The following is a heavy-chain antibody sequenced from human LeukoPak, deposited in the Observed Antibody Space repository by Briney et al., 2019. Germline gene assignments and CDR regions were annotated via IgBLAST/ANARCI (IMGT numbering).Heavy chain of an antibody. CDR1: GYTLSELS. D-gene: IGHD5-12*01. Sequence: EASVKVSCKVSGYTLSELSMHWVRQAPGKGLEWMGGFDPEVGETIYAQKFQGRVTMTEDTSTNTAYLELSSLRSEATAVYYCGTRGYLWMFFCGQGTLVTVSS. CDR2: FDPEVGET. V-gene: IGHV1-24*01. J-gene: IGHJ4*02. CDR3: GTRGYLWMFF.